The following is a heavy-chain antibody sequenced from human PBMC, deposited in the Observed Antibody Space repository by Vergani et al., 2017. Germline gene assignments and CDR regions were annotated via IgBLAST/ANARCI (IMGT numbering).Heavy chain of an antibody. V-gene: IGHV3-30*01. CDR3: ARGSGVGAHWVLDY. J-gene: IGHJ4*02. Sequence: QVQLVESGGGVVQPGRSLRLSCAASGFTFSSYAMHWVRQAPGKGREWVAVISYDGSNKYYADSVKGRFTISRDNSKNTLYLQMNSLRAEGTAVYYCARGSGVGAHWVLDYWGQGTLVTVSS. CDR1: GFTFSSYA. CDR2: ISYDGSNK. D-gene: IGHD1-26*01.